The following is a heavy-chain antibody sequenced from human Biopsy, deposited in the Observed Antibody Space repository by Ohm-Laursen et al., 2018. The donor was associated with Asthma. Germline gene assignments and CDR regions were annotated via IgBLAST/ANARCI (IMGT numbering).Heavy chain of an antibody. Sequence: ASVKVSCKVSGYSLTDLSMHWVRQAPGQGLEWMGGRDHEEGGTVNARRFQGRVTMTEDTSTDTAYMELSSLSSDDTAVYYCASDFPKDYVRCNFQFWGQGTLVTVSS. D-gene: IGHD4-17*01. CDR1: GYSLTDLS. CDR3: ASDFPKDYVRCNFQF. CDR2: RDHEEGGT. J-gene: IGHJ4*01. V-gene: IGHV1-24*01.